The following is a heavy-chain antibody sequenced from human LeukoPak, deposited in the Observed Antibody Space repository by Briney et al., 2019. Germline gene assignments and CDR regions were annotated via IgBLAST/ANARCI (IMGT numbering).Heavy chain of an antibody. Sequence: ASVKVSCKASGYTFTSYYMHWVRQAPGQGLEWMGIINPSGGSTSYAQKFQGRVTMTRDTSTSTVYMELSSLRSEDTAVYYCARSSRAFSVVVPAADYWGQGTLVTVSS. CDR1: GYTFTSYY. V-gene: IGHV1-46*01. CDR2: INPSGGST. J-gene: IGHJ4*02. CDR3: ARSSRAFSVVVPAADY. D-gene: IGHD2-2*01.